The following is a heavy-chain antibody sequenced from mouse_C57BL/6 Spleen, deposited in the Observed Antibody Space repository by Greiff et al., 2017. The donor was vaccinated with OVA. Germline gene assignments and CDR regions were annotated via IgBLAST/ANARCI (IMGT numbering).Heavy chain of an antibody. CDR2: FDPNSGGT. CDR1: GFNIKDYY. D-gene: IGHD1-1*01. J-gene: IGHJ2*01. V-gene: IGHV1-72*01. Sequence: VQLQQSGAELVRPGASVKLSCTASGFNIKDYYMHWVKQRPGRGLEWIGRFDPNSGGTKYKEKFKSKATLTVDKPSSTAYMQLSSLTSEDSAVYYCARPYYYGSSHFDYWGQGTTLTVSS. CDR3: ARPYYYGSSHFDY.